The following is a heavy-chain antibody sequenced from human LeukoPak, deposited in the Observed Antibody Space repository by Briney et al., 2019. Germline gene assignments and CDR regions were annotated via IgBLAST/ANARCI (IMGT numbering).Heavy chain of an antibody. J-gene: IGHJ3*02. V-gene: IGHV1-69*13. D-gene: IGHD3-3*01. CDR1: GGTFSSYA. CDR3: ATESDTMNAFDI. CDR2: IIPIFGTA. Sequence: ASVKVSCKASGGTFSSYAISWVRQAPGQGLEWMGGIIPIFGTANYAQKFQGRVTITADESTSTAYMELSSLRSEDTAVYYCATESDTMNAFDIWGQGTMVTVSS.